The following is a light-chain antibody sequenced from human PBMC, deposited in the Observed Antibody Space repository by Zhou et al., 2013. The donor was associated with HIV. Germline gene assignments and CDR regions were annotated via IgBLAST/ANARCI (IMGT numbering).Light chain of an antibody. J-gene: IGKJ1*01. CDR3: QQYYSFPT. CDR1: QDISSY. V-gene: IGKV1-8*01. Sequence: AIRMTQSPSSFSASTGDRVTITCRASQDISSYLAWYQQKPGKAPKLLIYAASTLQSGVPSRFSGSGSGTDFTLTISCLQSEDFVTYYCQQYYSFPTFGQGPKVE. CDR2: AAS.